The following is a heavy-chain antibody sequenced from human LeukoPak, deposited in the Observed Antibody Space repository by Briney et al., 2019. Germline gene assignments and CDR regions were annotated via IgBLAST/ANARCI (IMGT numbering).Heavy chain of an antibody. CDR1: GGSISSYY. V-gene: IGHV4-59*01. Sequence: SETLSLTCTVSGGSISSYYWSWIRQPPGKGLEWIGYIYYSGSTNYNPSLKSRVTISVDTSQNQFSLKLSSVTAADTAVYYCARGGVDTAMTDYYYYYGMDVWGQGTTVTVSS. J-gene: IGHJ6*02. D-gene: IGHD5-18*01. CDR2: IYYSGST. CDR3: ARGGVDTAMTDYYYYYGMDV.